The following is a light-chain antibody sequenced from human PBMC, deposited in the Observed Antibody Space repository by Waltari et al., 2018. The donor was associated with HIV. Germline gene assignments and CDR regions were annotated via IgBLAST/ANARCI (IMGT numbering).Light chain of an antibody. CDR1: SGSVSTSYY. V-gene: IGLV8-61*01. J-gene: IGLJ3*02. CDR2: RTN. CDR3: VLYMGSGIWV. Sequence: QTVVTQEPSFSVSPGGTVTLTCGLSSGSVSTSYYPSWYQQTPGQAPRTLLYRTNTLFSGVPDRFSGSILGNKAALTITGAQADDESDYYCVLYMGSGIWVFGGGTKLTVL.